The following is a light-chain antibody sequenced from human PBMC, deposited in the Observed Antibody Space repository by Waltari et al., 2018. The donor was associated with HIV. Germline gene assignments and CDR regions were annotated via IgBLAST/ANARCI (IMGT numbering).Light chain of an antibody. V-gene: IGLV2-23*01. CDR3: CSYAGSSTHV. CDR1: SSDVVSYNL. Sequence: QSALTQPASVSGSPGQSITISCTGTSSDVVSYNLVSWYQQHPGKAPKLMIYEGSKRPSGVSNRFSGSKSGNTASLTISGLQAEDEADYYCCSYAGSSTHVFGGGTKLTVL. CDR2: EGS. J-gene: IGLJ2*01.